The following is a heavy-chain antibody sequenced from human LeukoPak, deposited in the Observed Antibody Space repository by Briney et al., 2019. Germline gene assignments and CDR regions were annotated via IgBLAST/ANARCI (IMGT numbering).Heavy chain of an antibody. CDR2: ISYDGSNK. CDR1: GFTFSSYG. J-gene: IGHJ4*02. CDR3: AREADSSGYYYALYDY. V-gene: IGHV3-30*03. Sequence: GGSLRLSCAASGFTFSSYGMHWVRQAPGKGLEWVAVISYDGSNKYYADSVKGRFTISRDNSKNTLYLQMNSLRAEDTAVYYCAREADSSGYYYALYDYWGQGTLVTVSS. D-gene: IGHD3-22*01.